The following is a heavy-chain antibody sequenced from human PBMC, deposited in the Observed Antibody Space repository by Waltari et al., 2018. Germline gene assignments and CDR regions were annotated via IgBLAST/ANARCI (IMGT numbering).Heavy chain of an antibody. CDR1: GGSISSSSYY. CDR2: IYYSGST. V-gene: IGHV4-39*01. Sequence: LTCTVSGGSISSSSYYWGWIRQPPGKGLEWIGSIYYSGSTYYNPSLKSRVTISVDTSKNQFSLKLSSVTAADTAVYYCARSGGLDTAMVYYFDYWGQGTLVTVSS. D-gene: IGHD5-18*01. J-gene: IGHJ4*02. CDR3: ARSGGLDTAMVYYFDY.